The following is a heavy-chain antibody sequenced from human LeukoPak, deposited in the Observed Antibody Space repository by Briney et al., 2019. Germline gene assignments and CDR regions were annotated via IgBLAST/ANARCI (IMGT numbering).Heavy chain of an antibody. J-gene: IGHJ4*02. D-gene: IGHD3-3*01. V-gene: IGHV3-7*01. Sequence: GGSLRLSCAASGFTFSNYWMSWVRRAPGKGLEWVANIKQDGSETYYVDSVRGRFTIPRDNARNSLYLQMSSLRAEDTAVYYCARDFWGAYRVDFFDYWGQGTLVTVSS. CDR3: ARDFWGAYRVDFFDY. CDR1: GFTFSNYW. CDR2: IKQDGSET.